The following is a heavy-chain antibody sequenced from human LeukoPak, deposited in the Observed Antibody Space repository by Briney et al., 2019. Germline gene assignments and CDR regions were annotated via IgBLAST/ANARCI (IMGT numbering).Heavy chain of an antibody. V-gene: IGHV4-39*01. Sequence: SETLSLTCTVSGGSISSSSYYWGWIRQPPGKGLEWIVGVYYSGSTYYNPSLKSRVTISVDTSKNQFSLKLSSVTAADTAVYYCARAPTRPIAAAGLTPFYYYYGMDVWGQGTTVTVSS. CDR1: GGSISSSSYY. D-gene: IGHD6-13*01. CDR3: ARAPTRPIAAAGLTPFYYYYGMDV. J-gene: IGHJ6*02. CDR2: VYYSGST.